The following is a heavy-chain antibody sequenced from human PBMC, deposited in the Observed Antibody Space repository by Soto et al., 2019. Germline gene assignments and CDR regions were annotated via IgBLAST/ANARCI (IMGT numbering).Heavy chain of an antibody. Sequence: QVQLVQSGAEVKKPGSSVKVSCKASGGTFSSYAISWVRQAPGQGLEWMGGILPISGTANYAQKFQGRVTINADESTNMEVRSLRSEDTAVYYCARSQGSSTSLEIYYYYYYGMDVGCQGTTVTVSS. V-gene: IGHV1-69*01. CDR1: GGTFSSYA. J-gene: IGHJ6*02. CDR3: ARSQGSSTSLEIYYYYYYGMDV. CDR2: ILPISGTA. D-gene: IGHD2-2*01.